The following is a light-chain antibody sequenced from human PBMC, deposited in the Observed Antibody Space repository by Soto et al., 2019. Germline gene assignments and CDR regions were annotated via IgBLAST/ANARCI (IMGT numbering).Light chain of an antibody. CDR1: SSDVGAYNY. Sequence: QSALTQPASVSGSPGQSITISCTGTSSDVGAYNYDSWYQQYPGEAPKVIIYDVSHRPAGVSNRFSGSKSGNTASLTISGLQTQDEADYYCSSYTSATTYVLGTGTKLNVL. CDR2: DVS. CDR3: SSYTSATTYV. J-gene: IGLJ1*01. V-gene: IGLV2-14*01.